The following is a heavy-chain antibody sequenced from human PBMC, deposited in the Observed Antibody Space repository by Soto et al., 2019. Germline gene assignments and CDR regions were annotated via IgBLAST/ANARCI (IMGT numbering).Heavy chain of an antibody. CDR3: AKDSGRDGYTPFDY. Sequence: EVQLVESGGGLVQPGRSLRLSCAASGFTFDDFALHWVRQPPGKGLEWVSIITWNSGTIAYADSGKGRFTISRDNAKNSLYLQMNSLRAEDTALYFCAKDSGRDGYTPFDYWGQGILVTVSS. V-gene: IGHV3-9*01. J-gene: IGHJ4*02. CDR1: GFTFDDFA. CDR2: ITWNSGTI. D-gene: IGHD5-12*01.